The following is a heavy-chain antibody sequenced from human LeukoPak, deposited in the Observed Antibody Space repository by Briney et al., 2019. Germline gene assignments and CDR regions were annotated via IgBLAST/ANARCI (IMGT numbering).Heavy chain of an antibody. CDR2: IYYSGST. D-gene: IGHD3-10*01. J-gene: IGHJ5*02. CDR1: GGSISSYY. V-gene: IGHV4-59*01. Sequence: SETLSLTCTVSGGSISSYYWSWIRQPPGKGLEWIGYIYYSGSTNYNPSLKSRVTISVDTSRNQFSLKLSSVTAADTAVYYCARAPRRFGVSWFDPWGQETLVTVSS. CDR3: ARAPRRFGVSWFDP.